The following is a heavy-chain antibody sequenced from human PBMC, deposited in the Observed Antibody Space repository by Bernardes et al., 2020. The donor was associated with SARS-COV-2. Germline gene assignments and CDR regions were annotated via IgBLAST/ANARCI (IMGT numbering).Heavy chain of an antibody. CDR2: IYYSART. Sequence: SETLSLTCSVSGGSISNYYWSWIRQPPGKGLEWIGYIYYSARTNYNPSLKRRVTISGDTSKNQLSLKLSSVTAADTAVYYCARHLGGYSGYDPLYYFDYWGQGTLVTVSS. D-gene: IGHD5-12*01. CDR3: ARHLGGYSGYDPLYYFDY. J-gene: IGHJ4*02. V-gene: IGHV4-59*08. CDR1: GGSISNYY.